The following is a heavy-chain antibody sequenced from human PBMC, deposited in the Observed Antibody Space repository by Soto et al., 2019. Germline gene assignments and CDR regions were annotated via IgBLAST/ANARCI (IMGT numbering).Heavy chain of an antibody. CDR2: IRSKAYGGTT. CDR1: GFTFGDYA. Sequence: PGGSLRLSCTASGFTFGDYAMSWFRQAPGKGLEWVGFIRSKAYGGTTEYAASVKGRFTISRDDSKSIAYLQMNSLKTEDTAVYYCTRGVEIRRFLEWLSSQWVHWGQGPLGTVSS. CDR3: TRGVEIRRFLEWLSSQWVH. D-gene: IGHD3-3*01. V-gene: IGHV3-49*03. J-gene: IGHJ4*02.